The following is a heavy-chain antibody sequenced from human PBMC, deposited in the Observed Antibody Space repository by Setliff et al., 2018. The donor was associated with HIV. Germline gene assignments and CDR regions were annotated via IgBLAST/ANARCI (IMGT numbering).Heavy chain of an antibody. CDR3: ATGYYYDSKRAFDF. CDR2: IWYDGTNK. CDR1: GFTFSSYG. D-gene: IGHD3-22*01. V-gene: IGHV3-33*01. Sequence: LRLSCAASGFTFSSYGMHWVRQAPGKGLEWMALIWYDGTNKYYADSVKGRFTIPRDSSKNTLYLQMSSLRAEDTAVYHCATGYYYDSKRAFDFWGQGTMVTVSS. J-gene: IGHJ3*01.